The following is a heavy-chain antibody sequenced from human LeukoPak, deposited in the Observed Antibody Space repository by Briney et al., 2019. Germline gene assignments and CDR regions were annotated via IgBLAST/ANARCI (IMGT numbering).Heavy chain of an antibody. Sequence: GGSLRLSCVVSGFTFSNYWMSWVRQAPGKGLEWVANIKQDGSEKHYVDSVKGRFTNSRYNAKNSIYLQMNSLGAEDTAVYYCARDNYYGSGSYCKRAYYFDYWGQGTLVTVSS. J-gene: IGHJ4*02. CDR3: ARDNYYGSGSYCKRAYYFDY. V-gene: IGHV3-7*01. CDR2: IKQDGSEK. CDR1: GFTFSNYW. D-gene: IGHD3-10*01.